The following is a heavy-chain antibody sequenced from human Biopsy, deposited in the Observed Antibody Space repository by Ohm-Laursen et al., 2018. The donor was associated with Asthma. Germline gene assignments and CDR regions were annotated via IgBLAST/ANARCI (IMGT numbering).Heavy chain of an antibody. D-gene: IGHD3-10*01. CDR1: GFTFSSYS. V-gene: IGHV3-30*18. J-gene: IGHJ6*02. Sequence: SLRLSCAASGFTFSSYSMNWVRQAPGKGPEWVALISYDGREKGYVDSVKGRFTISRDNFRNTLYVEMSSLRPEDSATYYCAKDRFDGSVTSHYYYYGIDVWGQGTAVTVSS. CDR2: ISYDGREK. CDR3: AKDRFDGSVTSHYYYYGIDV.